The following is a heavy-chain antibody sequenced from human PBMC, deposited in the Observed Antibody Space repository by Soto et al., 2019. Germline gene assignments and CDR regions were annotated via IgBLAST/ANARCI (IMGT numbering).Heavy chain of an antibody. CDR2: IYYSGTS. V-gene: IGHV4-39*01. CDR3: ASLHCYSPNCVPLDP. CDR1: GGSISDDTYY. Sequence: QLQLQESGPGLVKPSETLSLTCTVSGGSISDDTYYWGWIRQPPGKGLEWIGSIYYSGTSSYNPSLKSRVPLSVDTSKRQLSLRLRSVTAADTAVYYCASLHCYSPNCVPLDPWGQGTLVIVSS. D-gene: IGHD2-2*01. J-gene: IGHJ5*02.